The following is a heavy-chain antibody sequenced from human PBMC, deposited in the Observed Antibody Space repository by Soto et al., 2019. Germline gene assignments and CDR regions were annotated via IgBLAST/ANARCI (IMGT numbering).Heavy chain of an antibody. D-gene: IGHD2-15*01. Sequence: QITLKESGPTLVKPTQTLTLTCTFSGFSMTTSGASVGWIRQPLGKALEWLALIYWDDDKRYSPSLKNRLSNTKDTSRNQVVLTMTNMDPADTATYYCARRQRVNRGNCFYCAWGQGTPVTVSS. J-gene: IGHJ5*02. CDR3: ARRQRVNRGNCFYCA. CDR2: IYWDDDK. V-gene: IGHV2-5*02. CDR1: GFSMTTSGAS.